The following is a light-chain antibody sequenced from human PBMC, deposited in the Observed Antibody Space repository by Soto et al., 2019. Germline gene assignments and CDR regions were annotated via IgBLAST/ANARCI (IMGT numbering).Light chain of an antibody. CDR1: QSVSSN. Sequence: IVMTQSPATLSVSPGERATLSCRASQSVSSNLAWYQHKPGQAPRLLFYGASTRAAGIPSRFSGGGSGSEFTITISGVQSEVFAGYDGQQSNQWPYTLVHGTKREIK. CDR3: QQSNQWPYT. CDR2: GAS. J-gene: IGKJ2*01. V-gene: IGKV3-15*01.